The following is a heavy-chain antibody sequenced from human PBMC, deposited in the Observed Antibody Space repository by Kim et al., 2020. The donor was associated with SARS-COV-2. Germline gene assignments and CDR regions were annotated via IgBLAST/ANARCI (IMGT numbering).Heavy chain of an antibody. Sequence: GGSLRLSCTASGFNFNDYLMSWVRQAPGKGLEGVADIWYDGIHKYYVDSVKGRFTISRDNSENTLYLEMNNLRVDDTAVYYCAKPRGYCTNGVCPPPGMDVWGQGTTVTVSS. V-gene: IGHV3-33*06. CDR2: IWYDGIHK. CDR3: AKPRGYCTNGVCPPPGMDV. CDR1: GFNFNDYL. D-gene: IGHD2-8*01. J-gene: IGHJ6*02.